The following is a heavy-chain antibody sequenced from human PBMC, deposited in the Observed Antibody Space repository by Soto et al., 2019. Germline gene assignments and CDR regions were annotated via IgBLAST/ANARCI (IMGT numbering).Heavy chain of an antibody. Sequence: EVHLLESGGGLVQPGGSLRLTCAASGFTLSSYAMSWVRQAPGKGLEWVSAISGSGGSTYYADSVKGRFTISRDNSKNTLYLQMNSLRAEDTAVYYCAKVEWELPNYFDYWGQGTLVTVSS. V-gene: IGHV3-23*01. D-gene: IGHD1-26*01. CDR3: AKVEWELPNYFDY. CDR1: GFTLSSYA. CDR2: ISGSGGST. J-gene: IGHJ4*02.